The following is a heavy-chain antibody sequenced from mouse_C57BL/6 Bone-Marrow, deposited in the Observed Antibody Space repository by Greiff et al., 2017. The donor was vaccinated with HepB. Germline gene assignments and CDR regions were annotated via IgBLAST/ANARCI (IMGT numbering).Heavy chain of an antibody. D-gene: IGHD3-2*02. CDR1: GFSLTSYG. V-gene: IGHV2-2*01. J-gene: IGHJ4*01. CDR2: IWSGGST. CDR3: ARKLRLRAMDY. Sequence: VQLQQSGPGLVQPSQSLSITCTVSGFSLTSYGVHWVRQSPGKGLEWLGVIWSGGSTDSNAAFISRLSISKDNSKSQVFFKMNSLQADDTAIYYCARKLRLRAMDYWGQGTSVTVSS.